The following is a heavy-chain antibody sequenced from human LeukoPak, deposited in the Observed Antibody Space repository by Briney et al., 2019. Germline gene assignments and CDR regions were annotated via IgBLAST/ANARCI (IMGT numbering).Heavy chain of an antibody. D-gene: IGHD2-2*01. CDR3: ARGDCTTTSYYLFDY. J-gene: IGHJ4*02. V-gene: IGHV3-21*01. CDR1: GFTFSSYS. Sequence: PGGSLRLSCAASGFTFSSYSMSWVRQAPGKGLDWVSSISSSSSTIYYADSVKGRFTISRDNAKNSLYLQMNSLRAEDTALYYCARGDCTTTSYYLFDYWGQGTLVTVSS. CDR2: ISSSSSTI.